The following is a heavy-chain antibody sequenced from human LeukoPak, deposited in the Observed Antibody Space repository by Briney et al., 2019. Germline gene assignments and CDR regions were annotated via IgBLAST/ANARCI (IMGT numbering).Heavy chain of an antibody. CDR1: GGSISSYY. CDR2: VYYSGST. V-gene: IGHV4-59*01. D-gene: IGHD4-17*01. CDR3: AAATTGWFDP. Sequence: SETLSLTCTVSGGSISSYYWSWIRQSPGKGLEWIGYVYYSGSTNYNPSLKSRVTISVDTSKNHFSLKLSSVTAADTAVYFCAAATTGWFDPWGQGSLVTVSS. J-gene: IGHJ5*02.